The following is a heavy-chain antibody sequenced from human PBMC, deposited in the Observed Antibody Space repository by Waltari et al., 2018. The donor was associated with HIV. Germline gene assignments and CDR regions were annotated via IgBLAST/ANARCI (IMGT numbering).Heavy chain of an antibody. Sequence: EAQLVESGGGLVQPGGSLRLSCAASGFTFTSHGMHWVRQAPGKGLVWVSRIKSDGRSTNYADSVQGRFTISRDNAKNRLYLEMSSLRAEDTAVYYCAREGRGWYFDLWGLGTLVTVSS. D-gene: IGHD3-10*01. J-gene: IGHJ2*01. CDR3: AREGRGWYFDL. V-gene: IGHV3-74*01. CDR2: IKSDGRST. CDR1: GFTFTSHG.